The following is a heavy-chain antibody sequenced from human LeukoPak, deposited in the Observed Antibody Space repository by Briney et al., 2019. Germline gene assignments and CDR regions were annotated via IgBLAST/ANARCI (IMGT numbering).Heavy chain of an antibody. D-gene: IGHD3-22*01. CDR1: GFTFSSYA. V-gene: IGHV3-23*01. J-gene: IGHJ4*02. Sequence: PGGSLRLSCAASGFTFSSYAMSWVRQAPGKGLEWVSAISGSGGSTYYADSVKGRFTISRDNSKNTLYLQMNSLRAEDTAVYYCAKGPRITMIVVVITNGYYFDYWGQGTLVTVSS. CDR3: AKGPRITMIVVVITNGYYFDY. CDR2: ISGSGGST.